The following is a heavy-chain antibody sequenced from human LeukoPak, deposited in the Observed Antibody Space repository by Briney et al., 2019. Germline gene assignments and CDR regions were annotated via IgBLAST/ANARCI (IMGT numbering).Heavy chain of an antibody. Sequence: PGGSLRLSCAASAFTSSSYWMSWVRQAPGKGLEWVANIKQDGSEKYYVDSVKGRFTISRDNAKNSLYLQMNSLRAEDTAVYYCARVKDELNYYGMDVWGQGTTVTVSS. CDR2: IKQDGSEK. V-gene: IGHV3-7*01. CDR3: ARVKDELNYYGMDV. CDR1: AFTSSSYW. D-gene: IGHD3-10*01. J-gene: IGHJ6*02.